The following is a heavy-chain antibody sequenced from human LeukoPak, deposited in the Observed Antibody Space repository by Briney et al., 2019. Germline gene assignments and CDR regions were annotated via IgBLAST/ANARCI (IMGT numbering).Heavy chain of an antibody. CDR2: ISGSGGST. D-gene: IGHD2-15*01. V-gene: IGHV3-23*01. CDR1: GFTFSSYA. J-gene: IGHJ4*02. CDR3: AKGYDIVVLFTPFGY. Sequence: GGSLRLSCAASGFTFSSYAMSWVRQAPGKGLEWVSAISGSGGSTYYADSVKGRFTISRDNSKNTLYLQMNSLRAEDTAVYYCAKGYDIVVLFTPFGYWGQGTLVTVSS.